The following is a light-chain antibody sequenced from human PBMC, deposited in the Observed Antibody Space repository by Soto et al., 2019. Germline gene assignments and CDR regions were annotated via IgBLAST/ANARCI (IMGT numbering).Light chain of an antibody. CDR2: AAS. Sequence: DIQMTQSPSSLSASVGDGITITCRASQSISSYLNWYQQKPGKAPKFLMYAASSLQSGVPSRFSGSGSGTDFTLTISSLQPEDFATYYCQQSFSTPLTFGGGTKVEIK. V-gene: IGKV1-39*01. CDR3: QQSFSTPLT. CDR1: QSISSY. J-gene: IGKJ4*01.